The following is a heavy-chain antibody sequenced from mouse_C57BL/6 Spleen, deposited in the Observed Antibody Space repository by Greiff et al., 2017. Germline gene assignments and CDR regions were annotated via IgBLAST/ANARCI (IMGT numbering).Heavy chain of an antibody. CDR2: IYPGDGDT. J-gene: IGHJ1*03. CDR1: GYAFSSYW. D-gene: IGHD2-12*01. Sequence: VKLQESGAELVKPGASVKISCKASGYAFSSYWMNWVKQRPGKGLEWIGQIYPGDGDTNYNGKFKGKATLTADKSSSTAYMQLSSLTSEDSAVYFCARDDRWYFDVWGTGTMVTVSS. CDR3: ARDDRWYFDV. V-gene: IGHV1-80*01.